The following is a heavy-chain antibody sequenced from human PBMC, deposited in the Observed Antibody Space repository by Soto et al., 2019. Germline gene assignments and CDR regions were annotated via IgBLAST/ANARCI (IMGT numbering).Heavy chain of an antibody. D-gene: IGHD3-3*01. Sequence: QVQLVQSGAEVKKPGASVKVSCKASGYTFTSYGISWVRQAPGQGLEWMGWISAYNGNTNYAQKLQGRVTMTTDTAKSTGYMGLRGLRSDDTAGYYCAREGGGIFGVVKYGMDVWGQGTTVTVSS. V-gene: IGHV1-18*01. CDR3: AREGGGIFGVVKYGMDV. CDR2: ISAYNGNT. J-gene: IGHJ6*02. CDR1: GYTFTSYG.